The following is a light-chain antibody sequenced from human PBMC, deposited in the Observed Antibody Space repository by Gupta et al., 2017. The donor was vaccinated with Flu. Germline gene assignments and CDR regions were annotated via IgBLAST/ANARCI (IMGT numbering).Light chain of an antibody. J-gene: IGLJ3*02. Sequence: SYELTQPPSVSVSPGQTARITCSGDALPKQHGYWYQQKPGQAPVLMIYKDSERPSGIPERFSGSSSGTTVTLTISGVQAEDEADYYCQSADSSGPYRVFGGGTKLTVL. V-gene: IGLV3-25*02. CDR1: ALPKQH. CDR3: QSADSSGPYRV. CDR2: KDS.